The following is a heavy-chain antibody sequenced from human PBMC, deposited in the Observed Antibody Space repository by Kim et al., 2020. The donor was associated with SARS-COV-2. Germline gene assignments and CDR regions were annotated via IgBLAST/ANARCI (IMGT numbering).Heavy chain of an antibody. Sequence: GGSLRLSCAASGFTFSSYWMSWVRQAPGKGLEWVANIKQDGSEKYYVDSVKGRFTISRDNAKNSLYLQMNSLRAEDTAVYYCARDLWVAAAGNSDYWGQGTLVTVSS. V-gene: IGHV3-7*01. CDR3: ARDLWVAAAGNSDY. J-gene: IGHJ4*02. CDR2: IKQDGSEK. CDR1: GFTFSSYW. D-gene: IGHD6-13*01.